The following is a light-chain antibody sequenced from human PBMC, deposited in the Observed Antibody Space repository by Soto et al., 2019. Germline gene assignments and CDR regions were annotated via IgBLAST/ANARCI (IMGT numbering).Light chain of an antibody. CDR1: QSVSSSY. CDR3: QQYGSSPRT. V-gene: IGKV3-20*01. Sequence: EIVLTQSPGTLSLSPGERATLSCRASQSVSSSYLAWYQQKPGQAPRLLTYDASGRATGIPDRFSGSGSGTDFTLTISRLEPEDFAVFYCQQYGSSPRTFGQGTKVDIK. CDR2: DAS. J-gene: IGKJ1*01.